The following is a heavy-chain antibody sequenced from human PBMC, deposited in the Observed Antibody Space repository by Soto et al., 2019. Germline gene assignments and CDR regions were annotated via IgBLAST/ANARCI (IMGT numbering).Heavy chain of an antibody. CDR3: ARDYDILTGLLDY. CDR2: ISYDGSNK. Sequence: GGSLRLSCAASGFTFSSYAMHWVRQAPGKGLEWVAVISYDGSNKYYADSVKGRFTISRDNSKNTLYLQMNSLRAEDTAVYYCARDYDILTGLLDYWGQGTRVTVS. J-gene: IGHJ4*02. CDR1: GFTFSSYA. V-gene: IGHV3-30-3*01. D-gene: IGHD3-9*01.